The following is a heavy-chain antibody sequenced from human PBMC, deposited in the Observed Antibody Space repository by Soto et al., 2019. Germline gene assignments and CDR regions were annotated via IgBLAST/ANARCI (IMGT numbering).Heavy chain of an antibody. Sequence: SETLSLTCAVSGDSVSNDNDYWSWIRQPPGKGLEWIGYIYYSGTTNNNSYLKSRLSLSVDMSKNQFSLKLASVTAADXAVDFCARSQXXXXXSTFDYWXXGALV. CDR2: IYYSGTT. J-gene: IGHJ4*01. CDR3: ARSQXXXXXSTFDY. V-gene: IGHV4-61*01. CDR1: GDSVSNDNDY.